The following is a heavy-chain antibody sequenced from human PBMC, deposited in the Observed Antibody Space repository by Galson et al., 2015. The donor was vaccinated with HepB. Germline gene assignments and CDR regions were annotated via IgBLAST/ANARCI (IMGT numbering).Heavy chain of an antibody. J-gene: IGHJ4*02. V-gene: IGHV3-23*01. CDR3: VKGGWFDY. Sequence: SLRLSCAASGFTFSTYDMNWVRQAPGKGLEWVSFISDSGDSTSYADSVKGRFTISRDNSKNTLYLQMNSLRADDTAVYYCVKGGWFDYWGQGTLVTVSS. CDR1: GFTFSTYD. CDR2: ISDSGDST. D-gene: IGHD6-19*01.